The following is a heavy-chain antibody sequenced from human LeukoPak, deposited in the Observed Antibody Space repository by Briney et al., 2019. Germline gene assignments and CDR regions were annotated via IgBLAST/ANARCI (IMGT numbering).Heavy chain of an antibody. Sequence: PSETLSLTCTVSGASISSYYWSWIRQPAGKGLEWIGRIYTSGSTNYNPSLKSRVTMSVDTSKNQVSLKLSSVTAADTAVYYCAREDCSSTSCYRARSGWFDPWGQGTLVTVSS. D-gene: IGHD2-2*01. CDR2: IYTSGST. V-gene: IGHV4-4*07. CDR1: GASISSYY. J-gene: IGHJ5*02. CDR3: AREDCSSTSCYRARSGWFDP.